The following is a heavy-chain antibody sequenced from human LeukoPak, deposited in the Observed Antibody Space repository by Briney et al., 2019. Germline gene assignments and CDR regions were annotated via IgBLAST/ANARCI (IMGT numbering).Heavy chain of an antibody. CDR2: ISGSGGST. CDR3: AAQSARPQYYFDY. Sequence: PGGSLRLSCAASGFTFSSYGMHWVRQAPGKGLEWVSAISGSGGSTYYADSVKGRFTISRDNSKNTLYLQMNSLRAEDTAVYYCAAQSARPQYYFDYWGQGTLVTVSS. D-gene: IGHD6-6*01. CDR1: GFTFSSYG. V-gene: IGHV3-23*01. J-gene: IGHJ4*02.